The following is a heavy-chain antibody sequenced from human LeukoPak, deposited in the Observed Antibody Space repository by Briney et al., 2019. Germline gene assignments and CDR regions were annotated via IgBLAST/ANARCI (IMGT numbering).Heavy chain of an antibody. CDR3: ARSEDYYGSRSYSPLDY. CDR1: GYTFTGYY. Sequence: GASVKVSCKASGYTFTGYYMHWVRQAPGQGLEWMGWINPNSGGTNYAQKFQGWVTMTRDTSISTAYMELSRLRSDDTAVYYCARSEDYYGSRSYSPLDYWGQGTLVTVSS. J-gene: IGHJ4*02. D-gene: IGHD3-10*01. V-gene: IGHV1-2*04. CDR2: INPNSGGT.